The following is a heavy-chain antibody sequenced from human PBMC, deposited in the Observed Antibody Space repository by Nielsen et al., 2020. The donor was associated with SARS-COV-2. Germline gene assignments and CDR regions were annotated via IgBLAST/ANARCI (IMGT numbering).Heavy chain of an antibody. CDR1: GFTFSGYT. Sequence: GESLKISCAASGFTFSGYTMNWVRQAPGKGLEWVTFISYDGSVKYYADSVKGRFTISTDLSNNTLYLQMNSLRVEDTAIYYCTKGAQLGDYWGQGTLVTVSS. CDR3: TKGAQLGDY. D-gene: IGHD6-13*01. CDR2: ISYDGSVK. V-gene: IGHV3-30*04. J-gene: IGHJ4*02.